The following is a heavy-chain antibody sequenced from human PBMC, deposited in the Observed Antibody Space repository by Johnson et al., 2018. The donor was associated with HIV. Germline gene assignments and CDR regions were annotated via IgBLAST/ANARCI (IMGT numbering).Heavy chain of an antibody. CDR2: ISRSGSTI. J-gene: IGHJ3*02. D-gene: IGHD1-26*01. Sequence: QMQLVESGGGLVKPGGSLRLSCAASGFTFSDYYMSWIRQAPGKGLEWVSYISRSGSTIYYGDSVKGRFTISRDNAKNSLYLQMNSLRAQDTAVYDCARGPHDVVGVAAYSAIDIWGQEKMVTFSS. V-gene: IGHV3-11*04. CDR1: GFTFSDYY. CDR3: ARGPHDVVGVAAYSAIDI.